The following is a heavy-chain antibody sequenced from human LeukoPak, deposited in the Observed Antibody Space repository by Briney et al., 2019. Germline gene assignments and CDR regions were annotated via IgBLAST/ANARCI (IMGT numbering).Heavy chain of an antibody. J-gene: IGHJ4*02. Sequence: ASVKVSCKAFGYTFTSNYIHWVRQAPGQGLEWMGMIYPRDGSTSYAQKFQGRVTITADESTSTAYMELSSLRSEDTAVYYCARGYYYDSSGYSDYWGQGTLVTVSS. V-gene: IGHV1-46*01. CDR3: ARGYYYDSSGYSDY. D-gene: IGHD3-22*01. CDR2: IYPRDGST. CDR1: GYTFTSNY.